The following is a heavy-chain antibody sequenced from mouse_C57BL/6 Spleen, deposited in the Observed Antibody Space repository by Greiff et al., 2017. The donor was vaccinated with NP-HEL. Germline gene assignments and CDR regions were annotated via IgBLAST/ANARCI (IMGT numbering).Heavy chain of an antibody. J-gene: IGHJ3*01. D-gene: IGHD1-1*01. CDR3: ARSGDYGSSPFAY. CDR1: GYTFTSYW. Sequence: VKLQQPGAELVRPGSSVKLSCKASGYTFTSYWMDWVKQRPGQGLEWIGNIYPSDSETHYNQKFKDKATLTVDKSSSTAYMQLSSLTSEDSAVYYCARSGDYGSSPFAYWGKGTLVTVSA. V-gene: IGHV1-61*01. CDR2: IYPSDSET.